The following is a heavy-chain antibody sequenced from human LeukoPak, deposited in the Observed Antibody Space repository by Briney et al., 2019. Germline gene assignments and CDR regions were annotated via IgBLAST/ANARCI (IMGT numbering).Heavy chain of an antibody. CDR2: IYSSGSA. Sequence: SETLSLTCTVSGDSISSSYFYWAWIRQPPGKGLQWIGSIYSSGSAYYNPSLKSRVAISVDTSENQFSLKLSSVTAADTAVYYCARSRSGYSYDHAAFDIWGQGTMATVSS. D-gene: IGHD5-18*01. CDR3: ARSRSGYSYDHAAFDI. CDR1: GDSISSSYFY. J-gene: IGHJ3*02. V-gene: IGHV4-39*01.